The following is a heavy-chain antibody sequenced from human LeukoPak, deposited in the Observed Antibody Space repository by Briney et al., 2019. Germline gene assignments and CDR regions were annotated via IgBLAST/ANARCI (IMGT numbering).Heavy chain of an antibody. Sequence: GGSLRLSCAASGFTFSSYSMNWVRQAPGKGLEWVSSISSSSSYIYYADSVKGRFTISRDNAKNSLYLQMNSLRAEDTAVYYCASVEGYYDSYYFDYWGQGTLVTVSS. CDR1: GFTFSSYS. CDR3: ASVEGYYDSYYFDY. CDR2: ISSSSSYI. V-gene: IGHV3-21*01. J-gene: IGHJ4*02. D-gene: IGHD3-22*01.